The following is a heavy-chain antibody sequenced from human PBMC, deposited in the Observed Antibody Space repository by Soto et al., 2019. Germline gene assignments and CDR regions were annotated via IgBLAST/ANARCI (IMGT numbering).Heavy chain of an antibody. CDR3: ARGYYDSSGYIS. CDR1: GGTFSSYS. Sequence: GASVKVSCKASGGTFSSYSISWVRQAPGQGLEWMGGIIPIFGTANYAQKFQGRVTITADESTSTAYMELSSLRSEDTAVYYCARGYYDSSGYISWGQGTLVTVSS. V-gene: IGHV1-69*13. J-gene: IGHJ5*02. D-gene: IGHD3-22*01. CDR2: IIPIFGTA.